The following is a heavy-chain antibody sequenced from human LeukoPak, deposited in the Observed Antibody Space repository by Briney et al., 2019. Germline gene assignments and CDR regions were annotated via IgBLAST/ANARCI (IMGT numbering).Heavy chain of an antibody. D-gene: IGHD5-12*01. CDR1: GFTFSSYE. CDR2: ISSSGSTI. J-gene: IGHJ4*02. Sequence: GGSLRLSCAASGFTFSSYEMNWVRQAPGKGLEWVSYISSSGSTIYYADSVKGRFTISRDNAKNSLYLQMNSLRAEDTAVYYCARVSPRGYSGYREDHYFDYRGQGTLVTVSS. CDR3: ARVSPRGYSGYREDHYFDY. V-gene: IGHV3-48*03.